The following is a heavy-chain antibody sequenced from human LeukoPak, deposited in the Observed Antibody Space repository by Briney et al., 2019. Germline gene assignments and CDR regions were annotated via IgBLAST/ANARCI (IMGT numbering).Heavy chain of an antibody. CDR2: VSGSGSST. J-gene: IGHJ4*02. CDR1: GFTFSGYA. V-gene: IGHV3-23*01. CDR3: AKDRARAYYYGSAFDY. D-gene: IGHD3-10*01. Sequence: PGGSLRLSCEASGFTFSGYAMSWVRQAPGKGLEWVSAVSGSGSSTYYADSVKGRFTISRDNSKNTLYLQVNSLRAEDTAVYYCAKDRARAYYYGSAFDYWGQGTLVTVSS.